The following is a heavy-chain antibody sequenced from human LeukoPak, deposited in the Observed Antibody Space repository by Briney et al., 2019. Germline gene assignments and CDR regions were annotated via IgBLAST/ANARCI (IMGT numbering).Heavy chain of an antibody. CDR2: IFTSGSA. D-gene: IGHD3-10*01. CDR1: GGPISKYY. J-gene: IGHJ5*02. Sequence: SETLSLTCSVSGGPISKYYLSWIRQAAGKGLEWIGRIFTSGSATSSSSLKGRVTMSVDTSKNQFSLNLSSVTAADTALYYCVSGYGSGSYHLWGQGILVTVSS. V-gene: IGHV4-4*07. CDR3: VSGYGSGSYHL.